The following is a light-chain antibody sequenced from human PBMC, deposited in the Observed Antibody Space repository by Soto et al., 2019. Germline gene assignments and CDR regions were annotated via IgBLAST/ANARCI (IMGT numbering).Light chain of an antibody. CDR1: NIGSKN. V-gene: IGLV3-21*04. J-gene: IGLJ3*02. Sequence: SYELTQPPSVSVAPGKTARITCGGDNIGSKNVHWYQQKPGQAPVLVIYYDSDRPSGIPERVSGSNSGNTATLTITRVEAGDEADYYCQVWDSTSDHRMFGGGTKLTVL. CDR2: YDS. CDR3: QVWDSTSDHRM.